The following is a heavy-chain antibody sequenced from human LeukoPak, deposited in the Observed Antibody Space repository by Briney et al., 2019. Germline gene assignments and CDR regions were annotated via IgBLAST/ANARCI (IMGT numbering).Heavy chain of an antibody. Sequence: GGSLRLSCAASGFTFSSYSMNWVRQAPGKGLEWVSSISSSSSYIYYADSVKGRFTISRDNAKNSLYLQMNSLRAEDTAVYYCARALWAKPFDYWGQGTLVTVSS. J-gene: IGHJ4*02. CDR1: GFTFSSYS. V-gene: IGHV3-21*01. CDR2: ISSSSSYI. D-gene: IGHD3-10*01. CDR3: ARALWAKPFDY.